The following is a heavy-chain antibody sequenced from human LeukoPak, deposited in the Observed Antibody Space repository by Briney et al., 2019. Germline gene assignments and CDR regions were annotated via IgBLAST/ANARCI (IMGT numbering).Heavy chain of an antibody. D-gene: IGHD3-16*01. CDR2: ISSSSSTI. Sequence: GGSLRLSCAASGFTFSSYSMNWVRQAPGKGLEWVSYISSSSSTIYYADSVKGRFTISRDNAKNSLYLQMNSLRAEDTAVYYCARDRQGGVWGQGTLVTVSS. CDR3: ARDRQGGV. V-gene: IGHV3-48*04. CDR1: GFTFSSYS. J-gene: IGHJ4*02.